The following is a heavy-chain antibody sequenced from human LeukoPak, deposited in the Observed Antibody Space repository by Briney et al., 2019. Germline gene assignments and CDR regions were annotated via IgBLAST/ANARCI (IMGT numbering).Heavy chain of an antibody. CDR3: ARVGVWFGELYFDY. CDR1: GGSISSSSYY. CDR2: IYYSGST. Sequence: SETLSLTCTVSGGSISSSSYYWGWIRQPPGKGLEWIGSIYYSGSTYYNPSLKSRVTISVDTSKNQFSLKLSSVTAADTAVYYCARVGVWFGELYFDYWGQGTLVTVSS. D-gene: IGHD3-10*01. J-gene: IGHJ4*02. V-gene: IGHV4-39*07.